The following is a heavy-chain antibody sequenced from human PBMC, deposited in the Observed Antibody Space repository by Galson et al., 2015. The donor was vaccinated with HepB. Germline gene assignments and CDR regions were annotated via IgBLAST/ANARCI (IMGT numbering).Heavy chain of an antibody. Sequence: SVKVSCKASGGTFSSYAISWVRQAPGQGLEWMGGIIPIFGTANYAQKFQGRVTITADESTSTAYMELSSLRSEDTAVYYCARGTGGSCYFCMGWFDPWGQGTLVTVSS. CDR1: GGTFSSYA. D-gene: IGHD2-15*01. CDR3: ARGTGGSCYFCMGWFDP. V-gene: IGHV1-69*13. CDR2: IIPIFGTA. J-gene: IGHJ5*02.